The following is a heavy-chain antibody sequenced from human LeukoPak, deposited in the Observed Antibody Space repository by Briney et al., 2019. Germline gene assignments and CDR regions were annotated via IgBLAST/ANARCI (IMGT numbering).Heavy chain of an antibody. CDR1: GGSISSYY. D-gene: IGHD2-2*01. Sequence: SETLSLTCTVSGGSISSYYWSWIRQPAGKGLEWIGRIYTSGSTNYNPSLKSRVTMSVDTSKNQFSLKLSSVTAADTAVYYCARARGPRYCSSTSCPSGWFDPWGQGTLVTVSS. V-gene: IGHV4-4*07. CDR2: IYTSGST. J-gene: IGHJ5*02. CDR3: ARARGPRYCSSTSCPSGWFDP.